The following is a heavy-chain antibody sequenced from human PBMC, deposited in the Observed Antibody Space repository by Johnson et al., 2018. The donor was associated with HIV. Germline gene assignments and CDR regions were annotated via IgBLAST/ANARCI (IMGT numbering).Heavy chain of an antibody. V-gene: IGHV3-66*01. Sequence: MQLVESGGGLVQPGGSLRLSCAASGFTVSSNYMSWVRQAPGQGLEWVSLINTGGSTYYADSAKGRFTITRDNSKNTLYLQMNSLRAEDTAVYYCARDPFRDAFDIWGQGTMVTVSS. J-gene: IGHJ3*02. CDR3: ARDPFRDAFDI. CDR2: INTGGST. CDR1: GFTVSSNY.